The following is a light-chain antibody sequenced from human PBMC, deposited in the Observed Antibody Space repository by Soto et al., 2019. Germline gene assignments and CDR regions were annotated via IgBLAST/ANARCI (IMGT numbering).Light chain of an antibody. J-gene: IGKJ1*01. V-gene: IGKV3-20*01. Sequence: EIVLTQSPGTLSLSPGETATLSCRARQTVTSYFAWYQQKPGQAPRLLIYGASSRATGIRDRFSRSGSETDFTLTISGLEHEDFAVYYCQQYGYSPRTFGQGTKVEIK. CDR1: QTVTSY. CDR3: QQYGYSPRT. CDR2: GAS.